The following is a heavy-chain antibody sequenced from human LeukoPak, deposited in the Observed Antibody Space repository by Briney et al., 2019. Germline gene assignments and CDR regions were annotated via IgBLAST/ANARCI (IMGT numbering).Heavy chain of an antibody. V-gene: IGHV4-34*01. Sequence: PSETLSLTCAVYGGSFSGYYWSWIRQPPGKGLEWIGEINHSGSTSYNPSLKSRVTISVDTSKNQFSLKLSSVTAADTAVYYCARGSASSSEGYAFDIWGQGTMVTVSS. D-gene: IGHD6-13*01. J-gene: IGHJ3*02. CDR3: ARGSASSSEGYAFDI. CDR1: GGSFSGYY. CDR2: INHSGST.